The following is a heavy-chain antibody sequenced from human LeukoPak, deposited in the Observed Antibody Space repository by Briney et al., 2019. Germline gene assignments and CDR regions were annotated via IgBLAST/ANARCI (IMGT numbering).Heavy chain of an antibody. V-gene: IGHV3-11*01. J-gene: IGHJ4*02. CDR2: ISSSGSTI. D-gene: IGHD6-19*01. Sequence: GGSLRLSCAGSGFLFRGYSMSWIRQAPGKGLEWVSYISSSGSTIYYADSVKGRFTISRDNAKNSLYLQMNSLRAEDTAVYYCARDRGWANYWGQGTLVTVSS. CDR1: GFLFRGYS. CDR3: ARDRGWANY.